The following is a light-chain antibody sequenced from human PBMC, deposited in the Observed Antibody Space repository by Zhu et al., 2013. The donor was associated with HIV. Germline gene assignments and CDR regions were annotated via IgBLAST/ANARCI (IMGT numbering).Light chain of an antibody. CDR1: HDISTY. Sequence: DIQMSQSPSSLSASVGDRVTITCRASHDISTYLAWYQQKPGKVPHLLIYYASVLQSGVPSRFSGSGSGTDFTLTISSLQPDDFAIYYCQQYNSNSHSFGQGTKVEIK. CDR2: YAS. J-gene: IGKJ2*03. V-gene: IGKV1-27*01. CDR3: QQYNSNSHS.